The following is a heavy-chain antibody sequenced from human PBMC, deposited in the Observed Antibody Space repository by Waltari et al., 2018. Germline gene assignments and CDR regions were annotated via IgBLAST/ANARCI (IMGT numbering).Heavy chain of an antibody. V-gene: IGHV4-59*01. J-gene: IGHJ4*02. CDR2: ISHTGIT. Sequence: QVLLQESGPGLVRPSETLSLTCSVSGDSINNYSWGWIRQTPGMRLEWIGYISHTGITRYSPSLKSRVTISVDTSKNQFSLRLESVSAADTAVYYCARSFDFWSGYSLGYWGQGTLVTVAS. D-gene: IGHD3-3*01. CDR1: GDSINNYS. CDR3: ARSFDFWSGYSLGY.